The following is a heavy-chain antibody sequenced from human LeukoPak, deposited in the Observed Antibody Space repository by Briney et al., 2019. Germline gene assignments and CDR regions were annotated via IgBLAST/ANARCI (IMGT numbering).Heavy chain of an antibody. J-gene: IGHJ4*02. CDR1: GFTVSSNY. CDR2: IYSGGST. CDR3: AREGCSGHFAY. Sequence: GGSLRLSCAASGFTVSSNYMSWVRQAPGKGLEWVSVIYSGGSTDYADSVKGRFTISRDNSKNTLYLQMNSLRAEDTAVYYCAREGCSGHFAYWGQGTLVTVSS. V-gene: IGHV3-66*01. D-gene: IGHD2-15*01.